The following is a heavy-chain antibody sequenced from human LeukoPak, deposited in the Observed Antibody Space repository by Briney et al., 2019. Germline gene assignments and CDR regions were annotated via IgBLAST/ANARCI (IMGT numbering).Heavy chain of an antibody. Sequence: GGSLRLSCAASGFTFSSYSMNRVRQAPGKGLEWVSSISSSSSYIYYADSVKGRFTISRDNAKNSLYLQMNSLRAEDTAVYYCARDQGLLVVAGRFGYWGQGTLVTVSS. D-gene: IGHD6-19*01. J-gene: IGHJ4*02. CDR2: ISSSSSYI. CDR3: ARDQGLLVVAGRFGY. V-gene: IGHV3-21*01. CDR1: GFTFSSYS.